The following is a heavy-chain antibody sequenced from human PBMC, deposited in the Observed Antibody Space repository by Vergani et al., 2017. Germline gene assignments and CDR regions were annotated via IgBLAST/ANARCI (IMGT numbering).Heavy chain of an antibody. CDR2: LSASDRRT. Sequence: EVQLVESGGDLVQPGRSLRLSCTASGFTFIMHDMSWVRQAPGKGLEWVSTLSASDRRTHYADSVKGRFTISRDNSKNTLFLHMNSLRPEDTAVYYCAKVGRSEVAGTFGAFDIWGQGTMVTVSS. CDR1: GFTFIMHD. D-gene: IGHD6-19*01. CDR3: AKVGRSEVAGTFGAFDI. V-gene: IGHV3-23*04. J-gene: IGHJ3*02.